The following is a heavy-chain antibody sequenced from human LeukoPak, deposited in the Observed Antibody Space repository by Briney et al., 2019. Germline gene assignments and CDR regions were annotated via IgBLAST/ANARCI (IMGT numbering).Heavy chain of an antibody. CDR3: ARVLDYDPRGYYLGY. J-gene: IGHJ4*02. D-gene: IGHD3-22*01. CDR2: INDSGST. CDR1: GGSFSGYY. Sequence: SETLSLTCAVYGGSFSGYYWSWIRQPPGKGLEWIGEINDSGSTNCNPSLKSRVTISVDTSMNQFSLRLSSLTAADTAVYYCARVLDYDPRGYYLGYWSQGTLVTVSS. V-gene: IGHV4-34*01.